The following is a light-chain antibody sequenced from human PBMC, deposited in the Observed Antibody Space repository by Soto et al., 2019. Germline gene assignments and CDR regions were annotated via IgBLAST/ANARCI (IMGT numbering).Light chain of an antibody. V-gene: IGKV1-5*03. CDR1: QSISTS. J-gene: IGKJ4*01. CDR2: KAS. CDR3: KQYKGYPVT. Sequence: DIQMTQSPSTLSASSGDRVTITCRASQSISTSLAWYQQKPGKAPNVLIYKASSLQTGVPSRFSGSGSGTEFTHTISSLQPDDFASYCCKQYKGYPVTFGGGTKVEIK.